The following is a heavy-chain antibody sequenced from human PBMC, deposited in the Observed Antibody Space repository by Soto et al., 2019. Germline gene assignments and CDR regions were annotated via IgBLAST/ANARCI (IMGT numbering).Heavy chain of an antibody. V-gene: IGHV3-53*05. J-gene: IGHJ4*02. Sequence: PGGSLRLSCAASGFTVSSNYMNWVRRAPGKGLEWVSVIYPGGSTYYADSVKGRFSVSRDNSKNTLYLQMNSLRGEDTAVYYCASRYCGGDCYWYYFDYWGQGTLVTVSS. CDR1: GFTVSSNY. D-gene: IGHD2-21*02. CDR3: ASRYCGGDCYWYYFDY. CDR2: IYPGGST.